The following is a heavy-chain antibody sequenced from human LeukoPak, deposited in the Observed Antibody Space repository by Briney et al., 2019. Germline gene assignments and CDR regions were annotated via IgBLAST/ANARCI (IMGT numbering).Heavy chain of an antibody. V-gene: IGHV3-9*01. CDR3: AKEGVIAAAGNKPSYYFDY. D-gene: IGHD6-13*01. Sequence: GGSLRLSCAASGFTFDDYAMHWVRQAPGKGLEWVSGISWNSGSIGYADSVKGRFTISRDNAKNSLYLQMNSLRAEDTAVYYCAKEGVIAAAGNKPSYYFDYWGQGTLVTVSS. CDR1: GFTFDDYA. CDR2: ISWNSGSI. J-gene: IGHJ4*02.